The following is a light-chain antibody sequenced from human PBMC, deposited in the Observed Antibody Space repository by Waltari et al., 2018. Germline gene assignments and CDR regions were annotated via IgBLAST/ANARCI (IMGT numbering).Light chain of an antibody. V-gene: IGLV1-44*01. CDR2: KTN. CDR3: AACDDSLNGQRV. Sequence: QSVLTQPPSASGVPGQRVTISCSGSISNIGSNAVSWYQQFPGTAPKLLIYKTNQRHAGVPDRSSGAKCGTSASLAITGLKSEDEADYYCAACDDSLNGQRVFGGGTKLTVL. CDR1: ISNIGSNA. J-gene: IGLJ3*02.